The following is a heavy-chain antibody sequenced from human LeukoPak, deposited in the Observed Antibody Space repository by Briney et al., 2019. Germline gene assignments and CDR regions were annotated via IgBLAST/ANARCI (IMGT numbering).Heavy chain of an antibody. CDR3: ARDPVLNDDYGDSLSFDY. V-gene: IGHV1-18*01. D-gene: IGHD4-17*01. CDR2: ISAYNGNT. J-gene: IGHJ4*02. Sequence: ASVKVSCKASGYTFTSYGISWGRQAPGQGREWMGWISAYNGNTNYAQKLQGRVTMTTDTSTSTAYTELRSLRYDDTAVYYCARDPVLNDDYGDSLSFDYWGQGTLVTVSS. CDR1: GYTFTSYG.